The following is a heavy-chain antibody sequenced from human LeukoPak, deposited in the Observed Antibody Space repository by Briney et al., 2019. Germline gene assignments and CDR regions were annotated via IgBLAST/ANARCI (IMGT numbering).Heavy chain of an antibody. J-gene: IGHJ4*02. V-gene: IGHV3-23*01. CDR3: AKDPGYDSSGYWYYFDY. CDR2: ISGSGGST. CDR1: GFTFSSYA. Sequence: PGGSLRLSCAASGFTFSSYAMSWVRQAPGKGLEWVSAISGSGGSTYCADSVKGRFTISRDNSKNTLYLQMNSLRAEDTAVYYCAKDPGYDSSGYWYYFDYWGQGTLVTVSS. D-gene: IGHD3-22*01.